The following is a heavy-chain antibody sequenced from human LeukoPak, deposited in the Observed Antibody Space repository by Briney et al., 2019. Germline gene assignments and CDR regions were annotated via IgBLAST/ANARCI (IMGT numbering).Heavy chain of an antibody. D-gene: IGHD3-16*02. CDR1: GGSFSSFI. CDR3: ASPLGRCSDAGCYPTEEAIDI. CDR2: VIPVLGRA. Sequence: SAKVSCKASGGSFSSFIFNWVRQAPGQGLEWMGLVIPVLGRAKYAQRFQGRVTLTTEESTNTAYMEVNSLISEDTAVYYCASPLGRCSDAGCYPTEEAIDIWGQGTMVTVSS. J-gene: IGHJ3*02. V-gene: IGHV1-69*16.